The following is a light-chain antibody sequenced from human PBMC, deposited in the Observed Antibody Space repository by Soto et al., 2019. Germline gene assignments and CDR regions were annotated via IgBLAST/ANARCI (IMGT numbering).Light chain of an antibody. V-gene: IGLV2-11*01. CDR1: SGDIGKFPF. Sequence: QSALTQPRSVSGSPGQSVTISCSGTSGDIGKFPFVSWYQQHPGRAPNLLIYNVSKRPSGVPNRFSGSTSANTACLTISGLQTEDEADYFCCAYAGAQIVVCGTGTKLTVL. J-gene: IGLJ1*01. CDR3: CAYAGAQIVV. CDR2: NVS.